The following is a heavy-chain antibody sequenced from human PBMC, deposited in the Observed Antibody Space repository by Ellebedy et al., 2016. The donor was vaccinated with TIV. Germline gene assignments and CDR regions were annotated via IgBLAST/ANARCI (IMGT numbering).Heavy chain of an antibody. CDR2: IYDSGNT. CDR3: ARGSGYRLDP. Sequence: MPSETLSLTFAGSGGPITSSNWWRWLRQPPGQGLEWIGEIYDSGNTNYNPSLKSRVTISIDKFKNQFSLKLTSVTAADTAIYYCARGSGYRLDPWGQGTLVTVSS. CDR1: GGPITSSNW. V-gene: IGHV4-4*02. D-gene: IGHD1-1*01. J-gene: IGHJ5*02.